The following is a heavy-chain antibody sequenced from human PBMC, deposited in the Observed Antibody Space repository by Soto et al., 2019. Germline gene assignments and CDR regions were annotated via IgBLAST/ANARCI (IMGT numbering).Heavy chain of an antibody. CDR2: IYYSGST. D-gene: IGHD2-2*01. CDR1: GGSISSGDYY. J-gene: IGHJ5*02. CDR3: ARGGPDIVLVPAANWFDP. Sequence: SETLSLTCTVSGGSISSGDYYWSWIRQPPGKGLEWIGYIYYSGSTYYNPSLKSRVTISVDTSKNQFSLKLSSVTAADTAVYYCARGGPDIVLVPAANWFDPWGQGTLVTVSS. V-gene: IGHV4-30-4*01.